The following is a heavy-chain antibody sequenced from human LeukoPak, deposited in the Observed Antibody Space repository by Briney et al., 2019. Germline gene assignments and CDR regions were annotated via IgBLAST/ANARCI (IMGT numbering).Heavy chain of an antibody. D-gene: IGHD3-10*01. Sequence: PSETLSLTCTVSGGSITSSAYYWGWIRQPPGKGLEWIGTIYYTGSTYYNPSLKSRVTISVDTSKNQFSLKLSPVTATDTAVYYCARWFGKTLAGVYWGEGTLVTVSS. CDR3: ARWFGKTLAGVY. J-gene: IGHJ4*02. CDR1: GGSITSSAYY. CDR2: IYYTGST. V-gene: IGHV4-39*01.